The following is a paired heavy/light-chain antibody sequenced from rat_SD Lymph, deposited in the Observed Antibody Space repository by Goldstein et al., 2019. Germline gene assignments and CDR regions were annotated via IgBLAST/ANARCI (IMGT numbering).Heavy chain of an antibody. CDR3: ARRYNADY. V-gene: IGHV5-34*01. J-gene: IGHJ2*01. CDR1: GFTFSNYG. Sequence: EVQLVESGGGLVQPGRSLKLSCLASGFTFSNYGMNWIRQAPGKGLEWVASISSSSSYIYYADTVKGRFTISRDNAKNTLYLQMTSLRSEDTALYYCARRYNADYWGQGVMVTVSS. D-gene: IGHD1-5*01. CDR2: ISSSSSYI.
Light chain of an antibody. CDR2: YAS. Sequence: NIVMTQSPKSMSISVGDRVTMNCKASQNVYNNIAWYQQKPGQSPKLLIYYASNRYNGVPDRFTGSGYGTDFTLTINSVQAEDAAFYYCQRIYNSALTFGSGTKLEIK. V-gene: IGKV6S5*01. CDR3: QRIYNSALT. CDR1: QNVYNN. J-gene: IGKJ5*01.